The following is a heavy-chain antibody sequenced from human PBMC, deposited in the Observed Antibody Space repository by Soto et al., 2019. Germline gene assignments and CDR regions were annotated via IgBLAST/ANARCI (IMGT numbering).Heavy chain of an antibody. D-gene: IGHD3-3*01. J-gene: IGHJ4*02. CDR1: GFTFSSYA. CDR3: AKSYDFWSGYLDY. Sequence: RRLSCAASGFTFSSYAMSWVRQAPGKGLEWVSAISGSGGSTYYADSVKGRFTISRDNSKNTLYLQMNSLRAEDTAVYYCAKSYDFWSGYLDYWGQGTLVTVSS. V-gene: IGHV3-23*01. CDR2: ISGSGGST.